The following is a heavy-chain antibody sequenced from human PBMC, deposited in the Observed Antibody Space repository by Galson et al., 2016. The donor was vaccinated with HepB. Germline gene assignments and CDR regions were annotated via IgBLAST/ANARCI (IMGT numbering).Heavy chain of an antibody. Sequence: SLRLSCAASGFTFSSDWMYWVLQAPGKGLVWVSRINSDGSRTNYADSVKGRFTISRDNAKNTLYLQMNSLRSEDRAVYDCARVRVSSGSYQFYYFDYWGQGTLVTVSS. J-gene: IGHJ4*02. CDR3: ARVRVSSGSYQFYYFDY. V-gene: IGHV3-74*01. CDR2: INSDGSRT. CDR1: GFTFSSDW. D-gene: IGHD1-26*01.